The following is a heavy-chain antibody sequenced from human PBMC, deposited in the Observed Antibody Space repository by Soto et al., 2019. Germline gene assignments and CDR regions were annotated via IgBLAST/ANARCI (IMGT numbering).Heavy chain of an antibody. Sequence: QVQLVQSGAEMKKPGASVKVSCKASGYTFTSYGFSWVRQAPGQGPEWMGWISGYNGRTKYAQTLQGRVTMTTDTSTSTVYMEVRGLRSDDTGVYYCARDLFSSSSPAAYWGQGTRVTVSS. CDR2: ISGYNGRT. D-gene: IGHD6-19*01. J-gene: IGHJ4*02. V-gene: IGHV1-18*01. CDR1: GYTFTSYG. CDR3: ARDLFSSSSPAAY.